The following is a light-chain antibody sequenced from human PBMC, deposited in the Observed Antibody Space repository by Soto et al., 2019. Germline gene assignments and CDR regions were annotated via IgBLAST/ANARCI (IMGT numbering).Light chain of an antibody. V-gene: IGLV1-40*01. J-gene: IGLJ2*01. CDR3: QCYDSSRSGPEV. CDR1: SSNIGAGYD. CDR2: GNS. Sequence: QSVLTQPPSVSGAPGQRVTISCTGSSSNIGAGYDVHWYQQLPGTAPKLLIYGNSNRPSGVPDRFSGSKSGTSASLAITGLQAEDEADYYCQCYDSSRSGPEVFGGGTKLTVL.